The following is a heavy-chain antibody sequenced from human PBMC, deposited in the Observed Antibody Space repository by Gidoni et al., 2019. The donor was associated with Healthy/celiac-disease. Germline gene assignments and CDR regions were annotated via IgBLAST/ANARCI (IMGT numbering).Heavy chain of an antibody. J-gene: IGHJ6*03. D-gene: IGHD3-3*01. CDR2: INHSGST. V-gene: IGHV4-34*01. CDR1: GGSFSGYY. CDR3: ARGPSNYDFWSGYYTHMDV. Sequence: QVQLQPWGAGLLKPSETLSLTCAVYGGSFSGYYWRWIRQPPGKGLEWIGEINHSGSTNYNPSLKSRVTISVDTSKNQFSLKLSSVTAADTAVYYCARGPSNYDFWSGYYTHMDVWGKGTTVTVSS.